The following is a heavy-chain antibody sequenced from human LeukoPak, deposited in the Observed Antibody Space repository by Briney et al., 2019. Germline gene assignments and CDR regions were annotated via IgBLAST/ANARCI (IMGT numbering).Heavy chain of an antibody. D-gene: IGHD2-21*01. CDR1: GVYVGSHF. CDR2: VSASGTT. Sequence: PSETLSLTCSVSGVYVGSHFWSWVRQPAGKALEWIGRVSASGTTSSNPSLNSRDTMSLDTSKNQFSLKLTSVTAADTAVYFCARAYCGGECTAGGAFDIWGQGTMVTVSS. CDR3: ARAYCGGECTAGGAFDI. J-gene: IGHJ3*02. V-gene: IGHV4-4*07.